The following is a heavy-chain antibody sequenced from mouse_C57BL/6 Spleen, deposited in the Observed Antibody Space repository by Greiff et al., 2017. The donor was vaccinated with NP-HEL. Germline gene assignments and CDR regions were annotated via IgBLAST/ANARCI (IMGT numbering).Heavy chain of an antibody. CDR1: GFTFSSYG. D-gene: IGHD1-1*01. CDR3: ARHPGSSPLDY. CDR2: ISSGGSYT. J-gene: IGHJ2*01. V-gene: IGHV5-6*01. Sequence: DVQLVESGGDLVKPGGSLKLSCAASGFTFSSYGMSWVRQTPDKRLEWVATISSGGSYTYYPDSVKGRFTISRDNAKNTLYLQMSSLKSEDTAMYYCARHPGSSPLDYWGQGTTLTVSS.